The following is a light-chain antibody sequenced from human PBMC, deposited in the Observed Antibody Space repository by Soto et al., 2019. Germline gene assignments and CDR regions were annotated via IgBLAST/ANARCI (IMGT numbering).Light chain of an antibody. J-gene: IGKJ1*01. Sequence: DAVLMQSPVPLRITLGKHASLSCRSIQSVFDSDGNTYLNWFQQRPGQSPRRLLYRVSNRDSGVPEKFSGSGSGTDFTLQISSLEPEDFAVYYCQQRSNWPPWTFGPGTKVDI. V-gene: IGKV2-30*01. CDR1: QSVFDSDGNTY. CDR2: RVS. CDR3: QQRSNWPPWT.